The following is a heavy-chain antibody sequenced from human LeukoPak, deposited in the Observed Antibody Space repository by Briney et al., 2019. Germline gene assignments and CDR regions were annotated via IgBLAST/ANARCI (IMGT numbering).Heavy chain of an antibody. CDR3: ARGRLTMIVVAADYGMDV. D-gene: IGHD3-22*01. V-gene: IGHV4-59*12. J-gene: IGHJ6*02. CDR2: IYYSGST. Sequence: KPSETLSLTCTVSGGSISSYYWGWIRQPPGKGLEWIGYIYYSGSTNYNPSLKSRVTISVDTSKNQFSLKLSSVTAADTAVYYCARGRLTMIVVAADYGMDVWGQGTTVTVSS. CDR1: GGSISSYY.